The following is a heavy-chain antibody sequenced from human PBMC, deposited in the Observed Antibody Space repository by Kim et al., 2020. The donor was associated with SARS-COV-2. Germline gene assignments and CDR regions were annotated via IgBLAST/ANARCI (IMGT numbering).Heavy chain of an antibody. CDR3: ARAGRAARRYYYMDV. J-gene: IGHJ6*03. Sequence: PSLTIRVTITVATSKNQFSLKLSSVTAADTAVYYCARAGRAARRYYYMDVWGKGTTVTVSS. D-gene: IGHD6-6*01. V-gene: IGHV4-34*01.